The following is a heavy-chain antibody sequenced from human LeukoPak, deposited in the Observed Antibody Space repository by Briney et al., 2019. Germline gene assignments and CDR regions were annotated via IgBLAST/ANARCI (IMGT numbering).Heavy chain of an antibody. CDR2: IYTSANT. CDR1: GGSIISGTYY. J-gene: IGHJ3*02. D-gene: IGHD2-2*01. CDR3: ASGKAYCSSTSCYLDAFDI. V-gene: IGHV4-61*02. Sequence: SQTLSLTCTVSGGSIISGTYYWSWIRQPAGKGLEWIGRIYTSANTNYNPSLESRVTISVDTSQNQFSLKLTSVTAADTAVYYCASGKAYCSSTSCYLDAFDIWGQGTMVTVSS.